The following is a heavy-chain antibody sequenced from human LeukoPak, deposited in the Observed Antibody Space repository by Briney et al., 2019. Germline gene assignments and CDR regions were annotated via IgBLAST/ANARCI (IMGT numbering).Heavy chain of an antibody. CDR3: ARQRGDILTGYYMPRGFDY. Sequence: GGSLRLSCAASGFTFRTYAMIWVRQAPGKGLVWVSSISSSSSNIYYADSVKGRFTISRDNAKNSLYLQMNSLRAEDTAVYYCARQRGDILTGYYMPRGFDYWGQGALVTVSS. CDR1: GFTFRTYA. D-gene: IGHD3-9*01. V-gene: IGHV3-21*01. CDR2: ISSSSSNI. J-gene: IGHJ4*02.